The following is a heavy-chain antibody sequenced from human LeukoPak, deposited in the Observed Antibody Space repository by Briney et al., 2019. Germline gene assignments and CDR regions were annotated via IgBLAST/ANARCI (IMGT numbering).Heavy chain of an antibody. J-gene: IGHJ5*02. D-gene: IGHD3-22*01. CDR1: GFTFSSNY. Sequence: GGSLRLSCAASGFTFSSNYMSWVRQAPGKGLEWVSVIYSGGSTYYADSVKGRFTISRDNSKNTLYLQMNSLRAEDTAVYYCASGSSGYYSGWFDPWGQGTLVTVSS. CDR3: ASGSSGYYSGWFDP. V-gene: IGHV3-53*01. CDR2: IYSGGST.